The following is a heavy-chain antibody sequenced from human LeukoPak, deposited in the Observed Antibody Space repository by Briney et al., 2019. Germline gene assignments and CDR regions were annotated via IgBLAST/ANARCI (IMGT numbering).Heavy chain of an antibody. J-gene: IGHJ4*02. Sequence: GGSLRLSCAASGFTFGTYAMHWVRQAPGKGLEWVAVMWSDGDNRYYADSVKGRFTISRDNSKNTLYLEMNSLRAEDTAVYYCVRDRCSGGSCRLLDYWGQGTLVTVSS. V-gene: IGHV3-33*01. CDR2: MWSDGDNR. D-gene: IGHD2-15*01. CDR1: GFTFGTYA. CDR3: VRDRCSGGSCRLLDY.